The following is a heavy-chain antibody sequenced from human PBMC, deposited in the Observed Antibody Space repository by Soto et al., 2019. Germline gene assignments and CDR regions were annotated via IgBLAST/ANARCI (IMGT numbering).Heavy chain of an antibody. Sequence: SETMSLTWTVSGGSNSSYYWSWIRQPPGKGLEWIGYIYYSGSTQYNPSLKSRVTISVDTSKNTFSLKLSSVNAADTAVYYCARDWRNYACWSGDHNPGYCDLWGRGTLGTVSS. CDR2: IYYSGST. J-gene: IGHJ2*01. V-gene: IGHV4-59*01. D-gene: IGHD3-3*01. CDR3: ARDWRNYACWSGDHNPGYCDL. CDR1: GGSNSSYY.